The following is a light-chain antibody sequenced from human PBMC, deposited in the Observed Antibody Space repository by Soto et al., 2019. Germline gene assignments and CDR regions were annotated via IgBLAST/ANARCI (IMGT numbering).Light chain of an antibody. Sequence: QSALTQPASVSRSPGQSVTISCTGTSSDVGSYNPVSWYQQHPGKAPKLMIYEGSKRPSGVSNRFSGSKSGNTASLTISGLQAEDESDYFCCSYAGSNNWVFGGGTKLTVL. J-gene: IGLJ3*02. CDR3: CSYAGSNNWV. CDR2: EGS. CDR1: SSDVGSYNP. V-gene: IGLV2-23*01.